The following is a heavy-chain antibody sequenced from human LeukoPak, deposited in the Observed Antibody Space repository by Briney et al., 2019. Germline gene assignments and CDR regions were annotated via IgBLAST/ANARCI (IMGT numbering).Heavy chain of an antibody. D-gene: IGHD5-18*01. CDR2: NYNSGNT. Sequence: SETLSLTCTVSGGSISSGDYYWNWIRQPPGKGLEWIGYNYNSGNTYYNPSLKSRVTISVDTSKNQFSLKLSSVTAADTAVYYCAREEGYSYGWSYFDYWGQGTLVTVSS. CDR3: AREEGYSYGWSYFDY. CDR1: GGSISSGDYY. J-gene: IGHJ4*02. V-gene: IGHV4-30-4*01.